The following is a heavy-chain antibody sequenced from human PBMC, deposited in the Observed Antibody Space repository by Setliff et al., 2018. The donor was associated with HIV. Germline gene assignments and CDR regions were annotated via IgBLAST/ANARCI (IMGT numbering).Heavy chain of an antibody. J-gene: IGHJ4*02. CDR1: GGSISSGSYY. D-gene: IGHD1-26*01. V-gene: IGHV4-61*02. CDR2: IYTSGST. CDR3: ARAYSGSFDY. Sequence: SETLSLTCTVSGGSISSGSYYWSWLRQPAGKGLEWIGRIYTSGSTNYNPSLKSRVTVSVDTSKNQFSLKLSTVTAADTAVYYCARAYSGSFDYWGQGTLFTVSS.